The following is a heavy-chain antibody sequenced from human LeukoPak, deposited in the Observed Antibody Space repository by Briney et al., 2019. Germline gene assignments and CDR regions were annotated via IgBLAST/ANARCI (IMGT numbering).Heavy chain of an antibody. Sequence: HGESLQISCRGSGYSFTTYWITWVRQTPGKGLEWVGRIDPGDSYINYSPSFQGHVTISADKSIRTAYLQWSSLATSDTAIYYCARHSVEHSAFGALDPWGQGTQVIVSS. CDR2: IDPGDSYI. CDR3: ARHSVEHSAFGALDP. V-gene: IGHV5-10-1*01. D-gene: IGHD1-26*01. CDR1: GYSFTTYW. J-gene: IGHJ5*02.